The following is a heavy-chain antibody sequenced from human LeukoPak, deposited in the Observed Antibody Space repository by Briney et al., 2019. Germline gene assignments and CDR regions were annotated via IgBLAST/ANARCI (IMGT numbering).Heavy chain of an antibody. D-gene: IGHD2-21*02. CDR3: TRELPREVTLDY. CDR1: GFTFIAYG. V-gene: IGHV3-74*01. CDR2: INPDGAST. J-gene: IGHJ4*01. Sequence: GGSLRLSCAASGFTFIAYGMQWVRQAPGKGLVWVSRINPDGASTSYADSVKGRFTVSRDNAKNTLYLQVNSLRAEDTAVYFCTRELPREVTLDYWGRGTLVTVSS.